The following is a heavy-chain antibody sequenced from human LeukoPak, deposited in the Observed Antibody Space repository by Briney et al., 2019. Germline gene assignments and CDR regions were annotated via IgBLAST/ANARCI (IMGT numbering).Heavy chain of an antibody. CDR2: IYYSGST. D-gene: IGHD2-15*01. V-gene: IGHV4-59*08. CDR1: GGSISSYY. J-gene: IGHJ5*02. CDR3: ARHTCDCRGGSCYEPNWFDP. Sequence: SETLSLTCTVSGGSISSYYWSWIRQPPGKGLEWVGYIYYSGSTNYNPSLKSRVTISVDTSKNPFSLRLSAVTAANTAVYYCARHTCDCRGGSCYEPNWFDPWGQGTLVTVSS.